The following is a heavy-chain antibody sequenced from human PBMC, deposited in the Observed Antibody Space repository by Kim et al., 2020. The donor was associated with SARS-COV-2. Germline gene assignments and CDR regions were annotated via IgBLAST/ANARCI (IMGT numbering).Heavy chain of an antibody. CDR3: AQKHYYDSSGYGDAFDI. CDR2: INPSGGST. D-gene: IGHD3-22*01. J-gene: IGHJ3*02. V-gene: IGHV1-46*01. CDR1: GYTFTSYY. Sequence: ASVKVSCKASGYTFTSYYMHWVRQAPGQGLEWMGIINPSGGSTSYAQKFQRRVTMTRDTSTSTVYMELSSLRSEDTAVYYCAQKHYYDSSGYGDAFDIWGQGTMVTVSS.